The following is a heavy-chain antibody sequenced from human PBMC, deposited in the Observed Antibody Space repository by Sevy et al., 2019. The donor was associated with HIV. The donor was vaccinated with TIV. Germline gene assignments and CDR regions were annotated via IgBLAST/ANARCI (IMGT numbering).Heavy chain of an antibody. V-gene: IGHV3-48*01. CDR2: ISTTSIIT. CDR1: GFTFSSYT. Sequence: GGSLRLSCAASGFTFSSYTMNWVRQAPGKGLEWVSYISTTSIITYYADSVRGRFTISRDNAKNSLYLQMNSLRAEDTAVYYCARDASPYCGGGRCYFDAFDIWGQGTMVTVSS. J-gene: IGHJ3*02. D-gene: IGHD2-15*01. CDR3: ARDASPYCGGGRCYFDAFDI.